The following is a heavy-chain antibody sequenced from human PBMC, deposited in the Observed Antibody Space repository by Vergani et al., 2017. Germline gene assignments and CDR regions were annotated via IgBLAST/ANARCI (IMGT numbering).Heavy chain of an antibody. J-gene: IGHJ4*02. Sequence: QLQLQESGSGLVKPSQTLSLTCAVSGGSISSGGYSWSWIRQPPGKGLEWIGYIYHSGSTYYNPSLKSRVTISVDRSKNQFSLKLSSVTAADTAVYYCARAPYYYDSSGPFDDWGQGTLVTVSS. CDR3: ARAPYYYDSSGPFDD. V-gene: IGHV4-30-2*01. CDR2: IYHSGST. D-gene: IGHD3-22*01. CDR1: GGSISSGGYS.